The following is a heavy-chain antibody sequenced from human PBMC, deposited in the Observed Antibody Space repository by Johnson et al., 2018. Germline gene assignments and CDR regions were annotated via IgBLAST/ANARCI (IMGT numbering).Heavy chain of an antibody. J-gene: IGHJ6*02. D-gene: IGHD3-3*01. CDR1: GFTFSNAW. CDR2: ISWNSGSI. CDR3: AKDMAQDYDFWSGYSHYYYYGMDV. V-gene: IGHV3-9*01. Sequence: VQLGESGGGLVKPGGSLRLSCAASGFTFSNAWLNWVRQAPGKGLEWVSGISWNSGSIGYADSVKGRFTISRDNAKNSLYLQMNSLRAEDTALYYCAKDMAQDYDFWSGYSHYYYYGMDVWGQGTTVTVSS.